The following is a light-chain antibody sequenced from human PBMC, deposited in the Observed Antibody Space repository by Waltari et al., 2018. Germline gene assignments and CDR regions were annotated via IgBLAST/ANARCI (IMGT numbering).Light chain of an antibody. V-gene: IGKV1-5*03. CDR3: QHYNTFPWT. J-gene: IGKJ1*01. Sequence: DIQMTQSPSTLSASVGDTVTITCRASQDISTWLAWYQQKPGKAPKFLIYKASNLESGVPSRFSGSGSGTEFTLTINSLQPDDFATYYCQHYNTFPWTFGQGTKVDIQ. CDR1: QDISTW. CDR2: KAS.